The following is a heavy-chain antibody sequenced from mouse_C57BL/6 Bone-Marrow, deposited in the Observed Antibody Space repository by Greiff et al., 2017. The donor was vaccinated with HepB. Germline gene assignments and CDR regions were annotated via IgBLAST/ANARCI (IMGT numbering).Heavy chain of an antibody. CDR2: ISYDGSN. CDR1: GYSITSGYY. D-gene: IGHD1-1*01. CDR3: ARITTLYFDY. J-gene: IGHJ2*01. Sequence: EVKLQESGPGLVKPSQSLSLTCSVTGYSITSGYYWNWIRQFPGNKLEWMGYISYDGSNNYNPSLKNRISITRDTSKNQFFLTLNSVTTEDTATYYCARITTLYFDYWGQGTTLTVSS. V-gene: IGHV3-6*01.